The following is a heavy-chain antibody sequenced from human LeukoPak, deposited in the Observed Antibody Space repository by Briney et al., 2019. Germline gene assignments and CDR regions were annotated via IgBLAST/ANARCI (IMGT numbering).Heavy chain of an antibody. CDR3: ARHGKDIVVAYFDY. Sequence: PSETLSLTCAVYGGSFSGYYWGWIRQPPGKGLEWIGSIYHSGSTYYNPSLKSRVTISVDTSKNQFSLKLSSVTAADTAVYYCARHGKDIVVAYFDYWGQGTLVTVSS. J-gene: IGHJ4*02. D-gene: IGHD2-2*01. CDR1: GGSFSGYY. V-gene: IGHV4-38-2*01. CDR2: IYHSGST.